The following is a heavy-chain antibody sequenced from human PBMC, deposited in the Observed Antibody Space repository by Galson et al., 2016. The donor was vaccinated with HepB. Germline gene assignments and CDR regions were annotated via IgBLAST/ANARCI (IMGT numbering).Heavy chain of an antibody. CDR1: GFTFRNHG. J-gene: IGHJ5*02. Sequence: SLRLSCAASGFTFRNHGMHWVRQAPGKGLEWVAVIYYGGSEYAESVKGRFTISRDDSKETLDLQMDSLRVGDTALYYCGRWDNYRKLDLWGQGIMVTVSS. D-gene: IGHD5-24*01. V-gene: IGHV3-33*01. CDR3: GRWDNYRKLDL. CDR2: IYYGGS.